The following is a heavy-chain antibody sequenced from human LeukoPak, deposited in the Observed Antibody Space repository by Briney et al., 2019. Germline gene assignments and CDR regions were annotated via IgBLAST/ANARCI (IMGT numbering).Heavy chain of an antibody. CDR3: ARVGVDSGRGRAEN. V-gene: IGHV4-39*07. CDR1: GGSISSGGFY. D-gene: IGHD1-26*01. CDR2: INHSGST. Sequence: SETLSLTCTVSGGSISSGGFYWSWIRQPPGKGLEWIGEINHSGSTNYNPSLKSRVTISVDTSKNQFSLKLSSVTAADTAVYYCARVGVDSGRGRAENWGQGTLVTVSS. J-gene: IGHJ4*02.